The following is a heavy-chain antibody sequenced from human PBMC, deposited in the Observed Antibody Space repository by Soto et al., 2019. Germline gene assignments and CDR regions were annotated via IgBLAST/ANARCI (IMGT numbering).Heavy chain of an antibody. CDR1: GFAFSNYE. Sequence: GSLRLSCAASGFAFSNYEMNWVRQAPGEGLEWVSYISLSGSTIYYADSVKGRFTISRDDAKNSLYLQMDSLRADDTAVYYCARESFSASPNFFDYWGQGTLVTVSS. CDR3: ARESFSASPNFFDY. CDR2: ISLSGSTI. V-gene: IGHV3-48*03. D-gene: IGHD3-3*02. J-gene: IGHJ4*02.